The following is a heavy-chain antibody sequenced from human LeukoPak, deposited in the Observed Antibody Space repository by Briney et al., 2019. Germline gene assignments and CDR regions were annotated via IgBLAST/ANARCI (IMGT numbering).Heavy chain of an antibody. CDR2: IKPNSGVT. V-gene: IGHV1-2*02. CDR1: GYTFATYF. D-gene: IGHD2-21*02. J-gene: IGHJ4*02. Sequence: ASVKVSCKTSGYTFATYFMHWVRQAPGQGLAWMGYIKPNSGVTNYAQKFRVSVTMTWDTSISTAYIELRGLTSDDTAIYYCARPTYCGSDCYFNFDYWGQGTLVTVSS. CDR3: ARPTYCGSDCYFNFDY.